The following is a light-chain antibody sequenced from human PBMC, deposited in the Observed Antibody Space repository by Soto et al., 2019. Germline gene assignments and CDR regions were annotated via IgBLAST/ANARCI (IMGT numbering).Light chain of an antibody. CDR1: QSVSSSY. J-gene: IGKJ5*01. Sequence: DIVLTQSPGTLSLSPGERDTLSCLASQSVSSSYLAWYQQKPGQAPRLLIYGASSRATGIPDRFSGSGSGTDFTLTISRLEPEDFAVYYCQQYGSSLAITFGQGTRLDIK. V-gene: IGKV3-20*01. CDR2: GAS. CDR3: QQYGSSLAIT.